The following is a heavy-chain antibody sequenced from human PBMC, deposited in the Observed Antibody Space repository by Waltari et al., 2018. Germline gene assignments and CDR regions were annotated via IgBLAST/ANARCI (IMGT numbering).Heavy chain of an antibody. V-gene: IGHV4-39*01. CDR3: ARKPGGDAFDI. J-gene: IGHJ3*02. Sequence: QLQLQESGPGLVKPSETLSLPCTVSGGPLSGPYHWGWVRQPPGKGLEWIGSVFSDGVTHYNPSLNSRVTVSLDTSKNQFFLKLTSVTAADTAVFYCARKPGGDAFDIWGRGTVVTVSP. CDR2: VFSDGVT. D-gene: IGHD3-16*01. CDR1: GGPLSGPYH.